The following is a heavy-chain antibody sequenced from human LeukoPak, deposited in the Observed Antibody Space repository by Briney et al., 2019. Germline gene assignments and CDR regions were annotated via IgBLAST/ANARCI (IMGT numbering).Heavy chain of an antibody. J-gene: IGHJ4*02. Sequence: GGSLRLSCAVSGFTFSTFSMNWVRQAPGKGLEWVSSISSGSTYTYYADSVKGRFTISRDNAKNSLYLQINSLRAEDTAVYYCARRAGAYSHPYDYWGQGTLVTVSS. CDR3: ARRAGAYSHPYDY. CDR1: GFTFSTFS. CDR2: ISSGSTYT. V-gene: IGHV3-21*01. D-gene: IGHD4/OR15-4a*01.